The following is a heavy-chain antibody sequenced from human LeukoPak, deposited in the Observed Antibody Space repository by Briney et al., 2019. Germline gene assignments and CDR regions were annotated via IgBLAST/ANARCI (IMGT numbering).Heavy chain of an antibody. CDR2: ISSSSSYI. Sequence: GGSLRLSCAASGFTFSSYSMNWVRQAPGKGLEWVSSISSSSSYIYYADSVKGQFTISRDNAKNSLYLQMNSLRAEDTAVYYCARVDYDSSGYYYNYYYYYMDVWGKGTTVTVSS. J-gene: IGHJ6*03. V-gene: IGHV3-21*01. CDR3: ARVDYDSSGYYYNYYYYYMDV. D-gene: IGHD3-22*01. CDR1: GFTFSSYS.